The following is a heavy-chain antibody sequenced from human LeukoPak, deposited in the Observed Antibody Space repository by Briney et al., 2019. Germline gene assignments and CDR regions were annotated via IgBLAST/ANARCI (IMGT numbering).Heavy chain of an antibody. J-gene: IGHJ6*03. Sequence: ASVKVSCKASGYTFTSYAMHWVRQAPGQRLEWMGWINAGNGNTKYSQKFQGRVTITRDTSASTAYMELSRLRSDDMAVYYCARDLISGYYYYYMDVWGKGTTVTVSS. CDR2: INAGNGNT. V-gene: IGHV1-3*01. CDR3: ARDLISGYYYYYMDV. D-gene: IGHD3/OR15-3a*01. CDR1: GYTFTSYA.